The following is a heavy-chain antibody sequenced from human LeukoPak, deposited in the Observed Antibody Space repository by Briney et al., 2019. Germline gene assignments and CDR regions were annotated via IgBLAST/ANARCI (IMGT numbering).Heavy chain of an antibody. V-gene: IGHV1-24*01. CDR3: ARDKGGWAARASDAFDI. J-gene: IGHJ3*02. CDR2: FDPEDGET. CDR1: GYTLTELS. Sequence: GASVKVSCKVSGYTLTELSMHWVRQAPGKGLEWMGGFDPEDGETIYAQKFQGRVTMTEDTSTDTAYMELSSLRSEDTAVYYCARDKGGWAARASDAFDIWGQGTMVTVSS. D-gene: IGHD6-6*01.